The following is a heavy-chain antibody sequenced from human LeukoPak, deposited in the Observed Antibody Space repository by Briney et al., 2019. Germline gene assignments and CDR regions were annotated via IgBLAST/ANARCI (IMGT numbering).Heavy chain of an antibody. CDR2: ISSSSSYI. CDR3: AREGCGGDCYSYYYYGMDV. CDR1: GFTFSSYS. V-gene: IGHV3-21*01. D-gene: IGHD2-21*02. Sequence: GGSLRLSCAASGFTFSSYSMNWVRQAPGKGLEWVSSISSSSSYIYYADSVKGRFTISRDNAKNSLYPQMNSLRAEDTAVYYCAREGCGGDCYSYYYYGMDVWGQGTTVTVSS. J-gene: IGHJ6*02.